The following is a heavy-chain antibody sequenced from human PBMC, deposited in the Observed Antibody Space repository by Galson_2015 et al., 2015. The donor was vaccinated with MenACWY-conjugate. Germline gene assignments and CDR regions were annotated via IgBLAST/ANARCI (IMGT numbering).Heavy chain of an antibody. V-gene: IGHV3-23*01. Sequence: SLRLSCAASGFAFSSLAMSWVRQAPGKGLEWLSSTGSGGSKWYSDSVRGRFIVSRDTSANTLSLQMNNMRVEDTAVYFCRSYIHAWSPNSGDTWGQGTLVTVSS. CDR1: GFAFSSLA. CDR3: RSYIHAWSPNSGDT. J-gene: IGHJ4*02. D-gene: IGHD3-10*01. CDR2: STGSGGSK.